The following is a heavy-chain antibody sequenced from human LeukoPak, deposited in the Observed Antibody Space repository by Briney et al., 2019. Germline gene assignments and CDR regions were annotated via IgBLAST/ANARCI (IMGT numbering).Heavy chain of an antibody. Sequence: GGSLRLSCAASGFTFSSYSMNWVRQAPGKGLEWVSSISSSSSYIYYADSVKGRFTISRDNSKNTLYLQMNSLRAEDTAVYYCAKPMGGITMIVVVSYFDYWGQGTLVTVSS. CDR1: GFTFSSYS. CDR2: ISSSSSYI. V-gene: IGHV3-21*04. J-gene: IGHJ4*02. CDR3: AKPMGGITMIVVVSYFDY. D-gene: IGHD3-22*01.